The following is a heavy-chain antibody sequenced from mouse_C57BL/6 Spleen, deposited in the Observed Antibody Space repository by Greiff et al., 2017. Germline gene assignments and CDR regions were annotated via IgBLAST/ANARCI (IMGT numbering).Heavy chain of an antibody. Sequence: VKLQESGPGLVAPSQSLSITCTVSGFSLTSYAISWVRQPPGQGLEWLGVIWTGGGTNYNSALKSRLSISKDNSKSQVFLKMNSLQTDDTARYYCAGYDGYYEGFAYWGQGTLVTVSA. CDR1: GFSLTSYA. CDR2: IWTGGGT. CDR3: AGYDGYYEGFAY. V-gene: IGHV2-9-1*01. D-gene: IGHD2-3*01. J-gene: IGHJ3*01.